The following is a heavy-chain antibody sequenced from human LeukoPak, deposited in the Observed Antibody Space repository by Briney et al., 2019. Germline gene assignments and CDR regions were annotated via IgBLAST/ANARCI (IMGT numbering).Heavy chain of an antibody. D-gene: IGHD5-18*01. CDR2: IYYSGST. CDR3: ARQYYSYGNAFDI. J-gene: IGHJ3*02. CDR1: GGSISSSSYY. V-gene: IGHV4-39*01. Sequence: SETLSLTCTVSGGSISSSSYYWGWIRQPPGKGLEWIGSIYYSGSTYYNPSLKSRVTISVNTSKNQFSLKLSSVTAADTAVYYCARQYYSYGNAFDIWGQGTMVTVSS.